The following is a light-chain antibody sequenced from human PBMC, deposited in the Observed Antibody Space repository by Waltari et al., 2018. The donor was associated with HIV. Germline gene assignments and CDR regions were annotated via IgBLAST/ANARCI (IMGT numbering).Light chain of an antibody. CDR3: QQYKNWLPLS. V-gene: IGKV3-15*01. Sequence: EIVLTQTPATLALSPGEGAKLSCRASQRMSADLTWYQQKPGQILRHLIYDASSSAPAIPPRFSGSGSETAFSLNLSSLQSEDVAMYYCQQYKNWLPLSSGGGTKVEIK. J-gene: IGKJ4*01. CDR2: DAS. CDR1: QRMSAD.